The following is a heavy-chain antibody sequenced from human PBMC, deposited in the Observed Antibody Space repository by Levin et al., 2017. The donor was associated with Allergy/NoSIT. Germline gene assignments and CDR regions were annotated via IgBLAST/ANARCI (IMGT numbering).Heavy chain of an antibody. Sequence: GGSLRLSCKASGYSFSSYDINWVRQATGQGLEWMGWINPNSGNTGFAQKFQGRVTMTRVSSISTAYMELSSLTSEDTAVYYCARLAADPSVTTMGYYYYAMDVWGQGTPVTVSS. CDR1: GYSFSSYD. D-gene: IGHD4-11*01. CDR2: INPNSGNT. V-gene: IGHV1-8*01. CDR3: ARLAADPSVTTMGYYYYAMDV. J-gene: IGHJ6*02.